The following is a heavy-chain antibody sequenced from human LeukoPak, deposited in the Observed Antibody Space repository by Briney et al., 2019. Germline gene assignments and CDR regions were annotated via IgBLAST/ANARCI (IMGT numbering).Heavy chain of an antibody. CDR2: IHNSGSS. Sequence: SETLSLTCTVSDDSISDYYRGWIRQPPGKGLEWIGYIHNSGSSTYNLSLKSRVTISADTSKNQFSLKLNSMTTADTAVYYCTRGAGWLIDYWGQGILVTVSS. J-gene: IGHJ4*02. V-gene: IGHV4-59*01. D-gene: IGHD3-16*01. CDR1: DDSISDYY. CDR3: TRGAGWLIDY.